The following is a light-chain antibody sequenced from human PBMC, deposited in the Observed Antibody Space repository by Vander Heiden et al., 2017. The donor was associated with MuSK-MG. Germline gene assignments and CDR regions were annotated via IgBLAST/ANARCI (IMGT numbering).Light chain of an antibody. J-gene: IGKJ2*01. CDR1: QSVSSSY. V-gene: IGKV3-20*01. CDR2: GAS. Sequence: DIVLTQSPGTLSLSPGERATLSCRASQSVSSSYLAWYQQKPGQAPRLLIYGASSRATGIPDRFSGSGSGTVFTLTISRLEPEDFAVYYCQQYGSSPRYTFGQGTKLEIK. CDR3: QQYGSSPRYT.